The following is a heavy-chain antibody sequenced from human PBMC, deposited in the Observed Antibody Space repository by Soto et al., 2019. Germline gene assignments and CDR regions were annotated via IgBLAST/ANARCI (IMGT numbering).Heavy chain of an antibody. CDR3: AKGDTTMAPDY. CDR2: ISYDGTNK. CDR1: GFTFSSYG. Sequence: GGSLRLSCAASGFTFSSYGMHWVRQAPGKGLEWVAVISYDGTNKYYADSVKGRFTISRDNSKNTLYLQMNSLRAEDTAVYYCAKGDTTMAPDYWGQGTLVTVSS. V-gene: IGHV3-30*18. D-gene: IGHD5-18*01. J-gene: IGHJ4*02.